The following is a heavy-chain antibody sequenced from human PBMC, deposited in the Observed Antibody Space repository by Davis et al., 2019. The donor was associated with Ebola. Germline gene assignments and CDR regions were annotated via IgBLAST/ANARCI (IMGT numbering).Heavy chain of an antibody. CDR2: ISSSSSYT. J-gene: IGHJ4*02. CDR3: AGRIEMATHRVDY. D-gene: IGHD5-24*01. V-gene: IGHV3-11*06. Sequence: GSLRLSCAAPGFTFSDYYMSWIRQAPGKGLEWVSYISSSSSYTNYADSVKGRFTISRDNAKNSLYLQMNSLRAEDTAVYYCAGRIEMATHRVDYWGQGTLVTVSS. CDR1: GFTFSDYY.